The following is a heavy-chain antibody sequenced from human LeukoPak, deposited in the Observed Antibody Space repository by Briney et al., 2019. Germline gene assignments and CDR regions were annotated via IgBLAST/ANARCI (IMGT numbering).Heavy chain of an antibody. CDR3: ARVAGYCSSTSCYHRRYYYYYMDV. Sequence: SETLSLTCAVYGGSFSGYYWSWIRQPPGKGLEWIGEINHSGSTNYNPSLKSRVTISVDTPKNQFSLKLSSVTAADTAVYYCARVAGYCSSTSCYHRRYYYYYMDVWGKGTTVTVSS. CDR2: INHSGST. CDR1: GGSFSGYY. D-gene: IGHD2-2*01. V-gene: IGHV4-34*01. J-gene: IGHJ6*03.